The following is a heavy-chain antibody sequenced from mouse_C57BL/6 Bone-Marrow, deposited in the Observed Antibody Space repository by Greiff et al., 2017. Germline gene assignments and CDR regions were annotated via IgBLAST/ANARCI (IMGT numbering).Heavy chain of an antibody. Sequence: DVQLQEPGAELVRPGASVKLSCTASGFNIKDDYMHWVKQRPEQGLEWIGWIDPENGDTEYASKFQGKATITADTSSNTAYLQLSSLTSEDTAVYYCTSYGSFDYWGQGTTLTVSS. CDR2: IDPENGDT. V-gene: IGHV14-4*01. CDR1: GFNIKDDY. D-gene: IGHD1-1*01. J-gene: IGHJ2*01. CDR3: TSYGSFDY.